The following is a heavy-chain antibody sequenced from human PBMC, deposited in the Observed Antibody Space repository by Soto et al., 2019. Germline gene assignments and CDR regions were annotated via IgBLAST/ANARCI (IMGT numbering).Heavy chain of an antibody. V-gene: IGHV4-59*08. D-gene: IGHD3-9*01. J-gene: IGHJ6*02. CDR3: ASQRYDILTGYGYYYYGIDV. CDR1: GGSISGYY. CDR2: LYYSGST. Sequence: PSETLSLTCTVSGGSISGYYWSWIRQPPGKGLEWIGCLYYSGSTNYNPSLKSRVTISVDTSKNQFSLKLSSVTAADTAVYYCASQRYDILTGYGYYYYGIDVWGQGTTVTVSS.